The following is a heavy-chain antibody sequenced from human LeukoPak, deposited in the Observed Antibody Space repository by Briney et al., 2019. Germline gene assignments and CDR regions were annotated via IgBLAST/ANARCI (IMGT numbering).Heavy chain of an antibody. J-gene: IGHJ4*02. CDR2: ITSGGDYI. CDR3: ARGHYDVLAASYKWTPDY. V-gene: IGHV3-21*01. Sequence: GGSLRLSCAASGFTFSSYAMNWVRQAPGKGLEWVSSITSGGDYIYYADSVKGRFTTSRDNAKNSLSLQLNSLRVEDTAVYSCARGHYDVLAASYKWTPDYWGQGTLVTVSS. CDR1: GFTFSSYA. D-gene: IGHD3-9*01.